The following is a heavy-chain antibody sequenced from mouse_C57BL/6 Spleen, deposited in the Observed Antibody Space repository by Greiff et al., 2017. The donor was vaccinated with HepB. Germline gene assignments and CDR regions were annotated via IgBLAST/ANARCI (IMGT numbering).Heavy chain of an antibody. D-gene: IGHD4-1*01. CDR2: IYPGDGDT. CDR3: EYSGGGVDY. J-gene: IGHJ2*01. CDR1: GYAFSSYW. V-gene: IGHV1-80*01. Sequence: QVQLQQSGAELVKPGASVKISCKASGYAFSSYWMNWVKQRPGKGLEWIGQIYPGDGDTNYNGKFKGKATLTADISSSTAYMQRSSLTAADAAVYCCEYSGGGVDYWGQGTTLTVSS.